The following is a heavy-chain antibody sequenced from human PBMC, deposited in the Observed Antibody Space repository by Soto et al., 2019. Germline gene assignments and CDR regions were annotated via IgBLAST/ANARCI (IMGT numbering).Heavy chain of an antibody. CDR2: ISYDGSNK. CDR1: GFTFSSYG. J-gene: IGHJ4*02. CDR3: AKDHYAGEEQPPPDY. V-gene: IGHV3-30*18. Sequence: QVQLVESGGGVVQPGRSLRLSCAASGFTFSSYGMHWVRQAPGKGLEWVAVISYDGSNKYYADSVKGRFTISRDNSKNTLYLQMNSLRAEDTAVYYCAKDHYAGEEQPPPDYWGQGTLVTVSS. D-gene: IGHD3-16*01.